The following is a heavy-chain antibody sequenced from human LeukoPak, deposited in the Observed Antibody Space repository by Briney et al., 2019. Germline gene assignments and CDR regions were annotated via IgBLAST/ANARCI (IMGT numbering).Heavy chain of an antibody. Sequence: PSETLSLTCTVSGGSISGSTSYWAWIRQPPGKGLEWIAAVYYSGSTYYNPSLKSRLTISIDTSRNQFSVKLHSVTAADTAVYYCARRNHYFDYWGQGILVTVSS. CDR2: VYYSGST. CDR3: ARRNHYFDY. J-gene: IGHJ4*02. V-gene: IGHV4-39*01. CDR1: GGSISGSTSY.